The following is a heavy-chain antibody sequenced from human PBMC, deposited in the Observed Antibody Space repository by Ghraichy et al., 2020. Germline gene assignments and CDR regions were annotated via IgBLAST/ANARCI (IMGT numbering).Heavy chain of an antibody. CDR2: IKEDGSET. V-gene: IGHV3-7*01. D-gene: IGHD3/OR15-3a*01. Sequence: GGSLRLSCAASGFTFSYSWMSWVRQAPGKGLEWVATIKEDGSETYYVDSVKGRFTVSRDNAKNSLNLQTNSLRAEDTAVYYCARFGPTATLDIWGQGTMVTVSS. CDR3: ARFGPTATLDI. J-gene: IGHJ3*02. CDR1: GFTFSYSW.